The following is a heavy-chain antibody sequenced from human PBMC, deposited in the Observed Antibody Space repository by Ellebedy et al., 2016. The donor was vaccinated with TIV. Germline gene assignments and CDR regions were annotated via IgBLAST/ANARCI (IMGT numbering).Heavy chain of an antibody. Sequence: GESLKISXGASGFTFSSHWMHRVRQAPGKGLVWVSNINSDGSITNYADSVKGRFTISRDNAKNTLYLQMNSLRAEDTAVYHCVRSIGGSSGYWGQGTLVAVSS. J-gene: IGHJ4*02. D-gene: IGHD2-15*01. CDR1: GFTFSSHW. CDR2: INSDGSIT. V-gene: IGHV3-74*01. CDR3: VRSIGGSSGY.